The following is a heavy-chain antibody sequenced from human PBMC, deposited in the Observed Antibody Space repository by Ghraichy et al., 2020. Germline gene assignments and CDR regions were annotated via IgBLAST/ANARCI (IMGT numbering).Heavy chain of an antibody. CDR1: GGSISSSSYY. D-gene: IGHD1-1*01. V-gene: IGHV4-39*01. J-gene: IGHJ3*02. Sequence: SETLSLTCTVSGGSISSSSYYWGWIRQPPGKGLEWIGSIYYSGSTYYNPSLKSRVTISVDTSTNKFSLKLSSVTAADTAVYYCARQRAGTVDAFDIWGQGIMVTVSS. CDR2: IYYSGST. CDR3: ARQRAGTVDAFDI.